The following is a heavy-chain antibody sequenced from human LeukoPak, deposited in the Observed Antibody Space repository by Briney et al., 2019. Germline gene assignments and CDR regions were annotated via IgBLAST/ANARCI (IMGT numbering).Heavy chain of an antibody. CDR3: ARDNGRLLWFGELWYNWFDP. CDR1: GYTFTSYY. CDR2: INPSGGST. Sequence: ASVKVSCKASGYTFTSYYMHWVRQAPGQGLEWMGIINPSGGSTSYAQKFQGRVTMTRDTSTSTVYMELSSLRSEDTAVYYCARDNGRLLWFGELWYNWFDPWGQGTPVTVSS. V-gene: IGHV1-46*01. J-gene: IGHJ5*02. D-gene: IGHD3-10*01.